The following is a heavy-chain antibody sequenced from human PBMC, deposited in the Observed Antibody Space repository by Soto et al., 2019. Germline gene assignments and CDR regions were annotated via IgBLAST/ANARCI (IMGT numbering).Heavy chain of an antibody. V-gene: IGHV3-33*01. D-gene: IGHD5-12*01. CDR3: ARDEARDGYNFDY. CDR1: GFTFSSYG. J-gene: IGHJ4*02. Sequence: VQLVESGGGVVQPGRSLRLSCAASGFTFSSYGMHWVRQAPGKGLEWVAVIWYDGSNKYYADSVKGRFTISRDNSKNTLYLQMNSLRAEDTAVYYCARDEARDGYNFDYWGQGTLVTVSS. CDR2: IWYDGSNK.